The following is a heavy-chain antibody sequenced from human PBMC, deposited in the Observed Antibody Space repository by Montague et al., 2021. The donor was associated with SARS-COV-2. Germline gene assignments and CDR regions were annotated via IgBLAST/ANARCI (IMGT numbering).Heavy chain of an antibody. D-gene: IGHD3-22*01. Sequence: CVISGGSVSSNRAAWNWIRQSPSRGLEWLGRTYYRSKWYNDYAVSVKSRITINPDTSKNQFSLQLNSVTPEDTAVYYCARGSSGYYTPRPFDYWGQGTLVTVSS. CDR2: TYYRSKWYN. J-gene: IGHJ4*02. CDR3: ARGSSGYYTPRPFDY. V-gene: IGHV6-1*01. CDR1: GGSVSSNRAA.